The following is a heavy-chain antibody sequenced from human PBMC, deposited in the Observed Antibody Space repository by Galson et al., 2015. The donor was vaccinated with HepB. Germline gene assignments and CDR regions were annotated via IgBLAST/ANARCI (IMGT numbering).Heavy chain of an antibody. V-gene: IGHV6-1*01. CDR3: ARDWRGYFFDP. D-gene: IGHD1-26*01. Sequence: CAISGDSVSSGGAGWGWVRQSPSRGLEGLGRTYYNSSQYFNDHSKSLTGRLSLNADTSKNQFSLQLSSVTPEDTAVYYCARDWRGYFFDPWGQGILVTVSS. J-gene: IGHJ5*02. CDR1: GDSVSSGGAG. CDR2: TYYNSSQYFN.